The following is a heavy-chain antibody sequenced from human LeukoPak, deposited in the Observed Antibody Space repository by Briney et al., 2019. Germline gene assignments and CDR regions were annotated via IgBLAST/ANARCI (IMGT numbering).Heavy chain of an antibody. V-gene: IGHV3-30*02. CDR1: GFTFSSYG. CDR2: IRYDGSNK. D-gene: IGHD6-19*01. CDR3: TKDYSSGWNIDY. J-gene: IGHJ4*02. Sequence: PGGSLRLSCAASGFTFSSYGMHWVRQAPGKGLEWVAFIRYDGSNKYYADSVKGRFTSSRDNSKNTLYLQMNSLRAEDTAVYYCTKDYSSGWNIDYWGQGTLVTVSS.